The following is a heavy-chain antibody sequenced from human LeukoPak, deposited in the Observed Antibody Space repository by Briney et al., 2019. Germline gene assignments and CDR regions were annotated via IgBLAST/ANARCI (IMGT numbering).Heavy chain of an antibody. CDR3: TGSFGELSFFAY. D-gene: IGHD3-10*01. J-gene: IGHJ4*02. V-gene: IGHV3-49*04. CDR1: GFTFGDYG. CDR2: IRSKAYGGTT. Sequence: GGSLRLSCTASGFTFGDYGMSWVRQAPGKGLEWVGFIRSKAYGGTTEYAASVKGRFTISRDYSKSIAYLQVNSLKTEDTAVYYCTGSFGELSFFAYWGQGTLVTVSS.